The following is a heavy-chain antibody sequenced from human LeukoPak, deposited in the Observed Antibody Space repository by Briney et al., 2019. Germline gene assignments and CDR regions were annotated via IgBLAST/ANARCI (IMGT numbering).Heavy chain of an antibody. D-gene: IGHD1-14*01. V-gene: IGHV3-48*01. CDR3: VPNPG. CDR2: ISSSSSTI. CDR1: GFTFSSFG. Sequence: GGSLRLSCAASGFTFSSFGMNWVRQAPGKGLERVSYISSSSSTIYYAGSVKGRFTISRDNAKNSLYLQMNSLRAEDTAVYYCVPNPGWGQGTLVTVSS. J-gene: IGHJ4*02.